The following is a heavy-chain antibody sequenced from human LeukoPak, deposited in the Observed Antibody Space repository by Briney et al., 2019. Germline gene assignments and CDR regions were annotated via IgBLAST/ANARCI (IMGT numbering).Heavy chain of an antibody. J-gene: IGHJ3*02. CDR2: INPNSGGT. V-gene: IGHV1-2*02. CDR1: GYTFTDYY. CDR3: ARDSGNLAFDI. Sequence: ASVKVSCKPSGYTFTDYYIHWVRQAPGQGLEWMGWINPNSGGTNYAQKFQGRVTVTRDTSISTAYMELSRLRSDDTAVYYCARDSGNLAFDIWGQGTMVTVSS. D-gene: IGHD3-10*01.